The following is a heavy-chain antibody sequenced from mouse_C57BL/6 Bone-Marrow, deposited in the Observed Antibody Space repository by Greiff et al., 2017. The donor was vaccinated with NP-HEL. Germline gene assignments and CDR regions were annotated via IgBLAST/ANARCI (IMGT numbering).Heavy chain of an antibody. Sequence: QVQLKESGAELARPGASVKLSCKASGYTFTSYGISWVKQRTGQGLEWIGEIYPRSGNTYYNEKFKGKATLTADKSSSTAYMELRSLTSEDSAVYFCARPDYDEDGYAMDYWGQGTSVTVSS. D-gene: IGHD2-4*01. CDR3: ARPDYDEDGYAMDY. CDR2: IYPRSGNT. CDR1: GYTFTSYG. V-gene: IGHV1-81*01. J-gene: IGHJ4*01.